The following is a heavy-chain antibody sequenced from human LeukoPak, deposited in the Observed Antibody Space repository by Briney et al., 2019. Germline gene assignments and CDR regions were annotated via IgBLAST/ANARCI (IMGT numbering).Heavy chain of an antibody. CDR3: ARDTAPEGRAADVDY. V-gene: IGHV3-74*01. J-gene: IGHJ4*02. D-gene: IGHD6-13*01. Sequence: GGSLRLPCAASGFTFSSYWMHWVRQAPGKGLVWVSRINSDGSSTSYADSVKGRFTISRDNAKNTLYLQMNSLRAEDTAVYYCARDTAPEGRAADVDYWGQGTLVTVSS. CDR1: GFTFSSYW. CDR2: INSDGSST.